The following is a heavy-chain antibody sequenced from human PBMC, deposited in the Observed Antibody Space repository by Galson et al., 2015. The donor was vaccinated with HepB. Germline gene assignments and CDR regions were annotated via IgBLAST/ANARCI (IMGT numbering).Heavy chain of an antibody. CDR1: GYTFTSNG. D-gene: IGHD2-2*01. CDR3: ARDIVVPAAPSHFDY. Sequence: SVKVSCKASGYTFTSNGISWVRQAPGQGLEWMGWISAYNGNINYAQKLQGRVTMTTDTSTSTAYMELRSLRSDDTAVYYCARDIVVPAAPSHFDYWGQGTLVTVSS. J-gene: IGHJ4*02. V-gene: IGHV1-18*01. CDR2: ISAYNGNI.